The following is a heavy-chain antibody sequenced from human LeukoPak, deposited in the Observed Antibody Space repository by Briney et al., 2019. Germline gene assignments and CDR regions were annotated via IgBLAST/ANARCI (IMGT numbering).Heavy chain of an antibody. J-gene: IGHJ3*02. D-gene: IGHD4-17*01. V-gene: IGHV1-69*05. CDR1: GGTFISYA. Sequence: SVKVSRKASGGTFISYAISWVRQAPGQGLEWMGRIIPIFGTANYAQKFQGRVTITTDESTSTAYMELSSLRSEDTAVYYCARAPTVTGAFDIWGQGTMVTVSS. CDR2: IIPIFGTA. CDR3: ARAPTVTGAFDI.